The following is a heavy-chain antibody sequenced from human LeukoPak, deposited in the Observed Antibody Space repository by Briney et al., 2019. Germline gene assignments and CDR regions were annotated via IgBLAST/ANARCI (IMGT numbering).Heavy chain of an antibody. J-gene: IGHJ4*02. CDR2: IWFDENNK. V-gene: IGHV3-33*01. CDR1: GFTFSSYG. Sequence: GGSLRLSCAASGFTFSSYGMHWVRQAPGKGLEWVAVIWFDENNKYYADSVKGRFTISRDNSKNTLFLQMNNMRTEDTAIYYCVRVRSSSWYFDLWGQGTLVTVSS. D-gene: IGHD6-13*01. CDR3: VRVRSSSWYFDL.